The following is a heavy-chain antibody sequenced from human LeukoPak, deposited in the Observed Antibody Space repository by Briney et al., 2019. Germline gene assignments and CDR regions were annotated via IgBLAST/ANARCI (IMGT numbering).Heavy chain of an antibody. D-gene: IGHD6-19*01. CDR1: GFTFSSYW. Sequence: GGSLRLSCAASGFTFSSYWMSWVRQAPGKGLEWVANIKQDGSERYYVDSVKGRFTISRDNAKNSLYLQMNSLRAEDTAVYYCARGSGGWYNWFDPWGQGTLVTVSS. J-gene: IGHJ5*02. V-gene: IGHV3-7*01. CDR2: IKQDGSER. CDR3: ARGSGGWYNWFDP.